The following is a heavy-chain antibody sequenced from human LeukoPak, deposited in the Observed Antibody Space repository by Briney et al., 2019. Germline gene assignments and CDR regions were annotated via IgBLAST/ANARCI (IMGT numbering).Heavy chain of an antibody. J-gene: IGHJ4*02. V-gene: IGHV3-23*01. CDR2: ISGSGAST. CDR3: AKEGIAGDFDY. Sequence: GGSLRLSCAASGFTFSSNAMGWVRQAPGKGLEWVSAISGSGASTHYADSVKGRFTISRDNSKNTLYLQMNSLRAEDTAVYYCAKEGIAGDFDYWGQGTLVTVSS. D-gene: IGHD6-13*01. CDR1: GFTFSSNA.